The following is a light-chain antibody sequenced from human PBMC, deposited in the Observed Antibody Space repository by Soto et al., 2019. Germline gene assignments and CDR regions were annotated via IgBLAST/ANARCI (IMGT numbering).Light chain of an antibody. CDR3: QHYYSYSS. V-gene: IGKV1-5*03. J-gene: IGKJ3*01. CDR2: KAS. CDR1: QSITRW. Sequence: DIQMTQSPSTLSASVGDRVTITCRASQSITRWLAWYQQKPGKAPKLLIYKASNLGGGVPSRFSGDGSGTEFTLTICCLQPEDSATYYCQHYYSYSSFGPGTKVDIK.